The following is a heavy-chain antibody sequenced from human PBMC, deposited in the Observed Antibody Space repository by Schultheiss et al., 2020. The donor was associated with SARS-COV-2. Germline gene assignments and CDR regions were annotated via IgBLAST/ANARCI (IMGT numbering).Heavy chain of an antibody. CDR3: ARDQSAVAVGENWFDP. V-gene: IGHV1-18*01. D-gene: IGHD6-19*01. Sequence: ASVKVSCKASGYTFTSYGISWVRQAPGQGLEWMGWISAYNGNTNYAQKLQGRVTMTTDTSTSTAYMELRSLRSDETDVYYCARDQSAVAVGENWFDPWGQGTLVTVSS. J-gene: IGHJ5*02. CDR1: GYTFTSYG. CDR2: ISAYNGNT.